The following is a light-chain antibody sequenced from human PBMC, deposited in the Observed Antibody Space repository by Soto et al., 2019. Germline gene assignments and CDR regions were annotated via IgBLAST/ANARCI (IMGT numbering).Light chain of an antibody. V-gene: IGKV3-20*01. Sequence: PGERATLSCRASHSVSSSSLAWYQQKPGQAPRLLIHAASTGATGIPARFRGSGSGTDFTLTISSLEPEDSAVYFCHQYADSPQTFGQGTKVEIK. CDR1: HSVSSSS. CDR3: HQYADSPQT. CDR2: AAS. J-gene: IGKJ2*01.